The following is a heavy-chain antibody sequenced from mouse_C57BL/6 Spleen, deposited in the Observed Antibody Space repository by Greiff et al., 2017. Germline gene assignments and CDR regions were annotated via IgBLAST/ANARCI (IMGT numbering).Heavy chain of an antibody. Sequence: QVQLQQSGAELVRPGASVTLSCKASGYTFTDYEMHWVKQTPVHGLEWIGAIDPETGGTAYNQKFKGKAILTADKSSSTAYMELGSLTSEDSAVYYCTRGGYYGYAMDYWGQGTSVTVSS. CDR1: GYTFTDYE. J-gene: IGHJ4*01. CDR3: TRGGYYGYAMDY. D-gene: IGHD2-3*01. V-gene: IGHV1-15*01. CDR2: IDPETGGT.